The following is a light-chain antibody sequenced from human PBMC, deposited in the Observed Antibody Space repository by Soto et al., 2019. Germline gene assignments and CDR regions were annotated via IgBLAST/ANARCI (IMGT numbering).Light chain of an antibody. CDR2: HAS. CDR3: QQYTSWPLT. V-gene: IGKV3-15*01. J-gene: IGKJ4*01. CDR1: QSVYSN. Sequence: EIVMTQSPATLSASVGERATLSCRASQSVYSNLAWYQQKPGQAPRLLIYHASTRASGIPARFSGGGSGTEFTLTISSLQPEDFAVYYCQQYTSWPLTFGGGTKVEIK.